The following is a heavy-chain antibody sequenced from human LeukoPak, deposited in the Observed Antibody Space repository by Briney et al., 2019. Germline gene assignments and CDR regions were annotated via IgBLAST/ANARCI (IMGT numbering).Heavy chain of an antibody. D-gene: IGHD6-6*01. J-gene: IGHJ4*02. CDR3: ARESIAAGTNY. Sequence: GGSLRLSCAASGFTFTSYGMHWVRQAPGEGLEWVAVISYDGSNKYYADSVKGRFTISRDDSKNTLYLQMNSLRAEDTAVYYCARESIAAGTNYWGQGTLVTVSS. CDR2: ISYDGSNK. CDR1: GFTFTSYG. V-gene: IGHV3-30*03.